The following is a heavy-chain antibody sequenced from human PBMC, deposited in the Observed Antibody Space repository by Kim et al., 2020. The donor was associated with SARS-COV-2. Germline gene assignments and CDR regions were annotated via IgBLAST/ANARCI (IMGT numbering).Heavy chain of an antibody. V-gene: IGHV3-73*01. J-gene: IGHJ6*02. D-gene: IGHD7-27*01. CDR3: TRRCSLGYYYGIDV. Sequence: YVATVKDRFTISRDDSKNTVYLQMTSLKTEDTAVYYCTRRCSLGYYYGIDVCGQGTTVTVSS.